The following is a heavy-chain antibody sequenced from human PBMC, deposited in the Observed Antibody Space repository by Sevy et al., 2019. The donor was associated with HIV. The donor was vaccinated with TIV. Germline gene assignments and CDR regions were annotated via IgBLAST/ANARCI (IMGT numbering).Heavy chain of an antibody. V-gene: IGHV3-15*01. CDR2: IKSKTDGGTT. Sequence: GGCLRLSCAASGVTFNNAWMSWVRQAPGKGLEWVGRIKSKTDGGTTEYAAPVKGRFTISRDDSKNTLFLQMNSLKTEDTAVYYCTTDPGYYDSSGYYYMWGQGTLVTVSS. CDR1: GVTFNNAW. CDR3: TTDPGYYDSSGYYYM. D-gene: IGHD3-22*01. J-gene: IGHJ4*02.